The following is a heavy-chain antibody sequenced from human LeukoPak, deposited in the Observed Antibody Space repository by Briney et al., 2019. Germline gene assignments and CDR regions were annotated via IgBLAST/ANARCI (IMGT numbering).Heavy chain of an antibody. CDR2: IHYSGSP. Sequence: SETLSLTCTVSGGSISNYYWSWIRQPPGKGLEWIGYIHYSGSPNYNPSLKSRVSISVDTSKNQFSLKLRSVTAADTAVYYCARGLREFGYYYYHMDVWGKGTTVTVSS. CDR3: ARGLREFGYYYYHMDV. J-gene: IGHJ6*03. D-gene: IGHD3-10*01. V-gene: IGHV4-59*12. CDR1: GGSISNYY.